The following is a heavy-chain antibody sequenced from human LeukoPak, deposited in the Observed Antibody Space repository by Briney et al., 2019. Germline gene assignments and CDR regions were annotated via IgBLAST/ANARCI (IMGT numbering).Heavy chain of an antibody. J-gene: IGHJ4*02. CDR3: ARAGQDPLDIAVVPAAKYFDY. CDR1: GGSFSGYY. CDR2: INHSGST. D-gene: IGHD2-2*01. V-gene: IGHV4-34*01. Sequence: PSETLSLTCAVYGGSFSGYYWSWIRQPPGKGLEWIGEINHSGSTNYNPSLKSRVTISVDTSKNQFSLKLSSVTAADTAVYYCARAGQDPLDIAVVPAAKYFDYWGQGTLVTVSS.